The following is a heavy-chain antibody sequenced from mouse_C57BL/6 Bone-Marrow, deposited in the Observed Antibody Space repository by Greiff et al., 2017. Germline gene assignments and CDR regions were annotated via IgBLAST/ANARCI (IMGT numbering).Heavy chain of an antibody. CDR3: ARDYGSSYFYWYFDV. J-gene: IGHJ1*03. Sequence: EVKVVESGGGLVKPGGSLKLSCAASGFTFSDYGMHWVRQAPEKGLEWVAYISSGSSTIYYADTVKGRFTISRDNAKNTLCLQMTSLRSEDTAMYYCARDYGSSYFYWYFDVWGTGTTVTVSS. V-gene: IGHV5-17*01. D-gene: IGHD1-1*01. CDR1: GFTFSDYG. CDR2: ISSGSSTI.